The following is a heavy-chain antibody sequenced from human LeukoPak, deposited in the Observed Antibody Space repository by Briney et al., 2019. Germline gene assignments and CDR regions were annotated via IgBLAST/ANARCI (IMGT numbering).Heavy chain of an antibody. CDR1: GFTFSNYS. CDR3: ARDPGTIFGAKYAFDV. V-gene: IGHV3-21*01. CDR2: ISSTSTYI. J-gene: IGHJ3*01. D-gene: IGHD3-3*01. Sequence: GGSLRLSCAASGFTFSNYSMNWVRQAPGKGLEWVSSISSTSTYIYYADSLKGRFTISRDNAKNSLYLQMNSLRAEDTAVYYCARDPGTIFGAKYAFDVWGQGTLVTISP.